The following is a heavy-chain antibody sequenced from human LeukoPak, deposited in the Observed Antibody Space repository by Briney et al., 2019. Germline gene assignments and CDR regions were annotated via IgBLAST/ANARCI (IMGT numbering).Heavy chain of an antibody. J-gene: IGHJ6*03. Sequence: PSETLSLTCAVYGGSSSGYYWSWIRQPPGKGLEWIGEINDIGNTNYDPSLRSRVTISVDTSKNQFSLSLTSATAADTAVYFCARLGSVGYYNYQYMDIWGNGTTVTVSS. CDR1: GGSSSGYY. CDR2: INDIGNT. CDR3: ARLGSVGYYNYQYMDI. D-gene: IGHD3-10*01. V-gene: IGHV4-34*01.